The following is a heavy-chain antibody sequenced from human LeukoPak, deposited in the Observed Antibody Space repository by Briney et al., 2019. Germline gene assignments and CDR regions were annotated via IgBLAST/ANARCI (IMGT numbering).Heavy chain of an antibody. CDR2: IWYDGSNK. CDR1: GFTFSSYG. J-gene: IGHJ5*02. D-gene: IGHD3-10*01. CDR3: ARDMVRGEGIDP. V-gene: IGHV3-33*01. Sequence: GGSLRLSCAASGFTFSSYGMHWVRQAPGKGLEWVAVIWYDGSNKYYADSVKGRFTISRDNSKNTLYLQMNSLRAEDTAVYYCARDMVRGEGIDPWGQGTLATVSS.